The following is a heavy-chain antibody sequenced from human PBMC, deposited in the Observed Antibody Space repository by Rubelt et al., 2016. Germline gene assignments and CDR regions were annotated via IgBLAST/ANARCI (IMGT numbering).Heavy chain of an antibody. CDR1: GYTFTSYG. Sequence: QVQLVQSGAEVKKPGASVKVSCKASGYTFTSYGISWVRQAPGQGLEWMGWISAYNGNTNYAQKFQGRVTVTADKATSTAYMELSSLRSEDTAVYYCAREEGLTIFGHYGMDVWGQGTTVTVSS. CDR2: ISAYNGNT. CDR3: AREEGLTIFGHYGMDV. J-gene: IGHJ6*02. D-gene: IGHD3-3*01. V-gene: IGHV1-18*01.